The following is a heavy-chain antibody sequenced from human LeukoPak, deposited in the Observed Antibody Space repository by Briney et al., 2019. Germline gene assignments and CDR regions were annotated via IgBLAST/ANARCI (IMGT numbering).Heavy chain of an antibody. D-gene: IGHD2-21*02. Sequence: SETLSLTCAVYGGSFSGYYWSWIRQPPGKGLEWIGEIIHSGSTNYNPSLKSRVTISVVTSKNQFSLKLSSESASYTAVYYCARAPCGGDCYSDYWGQGTLVTVSS. CDR2: IIHSGST. CDR3: ARAPCGGDCYSDY. CDR1: GGSFSGYY. V-gene: IGHV4-34*12. J-gene: IGHJ4*02.